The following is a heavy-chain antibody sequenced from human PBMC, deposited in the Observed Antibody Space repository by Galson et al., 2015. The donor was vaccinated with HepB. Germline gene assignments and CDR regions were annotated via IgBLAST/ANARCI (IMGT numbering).Heavy chain of an antibody. J-gene: IGHJ2*01. D-gene: IGHD6-19*01. Sequence: LSLTCTVSGDSISGGRYYWAWIRQAPGKGLEWTGIIHNTRSPFYHNIPSLKSRVAISVDKSKHHLSLKLSSVTAADTAIYFCARHPYTNGWLYWYFDLWGRGTLVTVSS. CDR3: ARHPYTNGWLYWYFDL. CDR1: GDSISGGRYY. V-gene: IGHV4-39*01. CDR2: IHNTRSPFY.